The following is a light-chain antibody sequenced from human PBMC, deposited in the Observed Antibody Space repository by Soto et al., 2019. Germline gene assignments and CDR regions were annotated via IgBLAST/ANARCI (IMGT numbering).Light chain of an antibody. J-gene: IGKJ1*01. V-gene: IGKV3-15*01. CDR3: QQYSNWPPGT. CDR2: GAS. CDR1: QSVRSN. Sequence: EIVMTQSPATLSVSPGERATLSCRASQSVRSNLAWYQQKPGQAPRLLIYGASTRATGIPARFSGSGSGTEFTLTISSLQSEHFAVYYCQQYSNWPPGTFGQGTKVEIK.